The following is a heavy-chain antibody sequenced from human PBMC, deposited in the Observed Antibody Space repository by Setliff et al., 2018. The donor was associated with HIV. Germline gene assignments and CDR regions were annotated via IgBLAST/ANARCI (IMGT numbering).Heavy chain of an antibody. Sequence: PSETLSLTCTVSGGSISSHYWSWIRQPPGKGLEWIGSIYYNGITNYNPSLKSRVTVTVDTSKNQCSLKLSSVTAADTAVYYCARACYYGSTSYWEYFQHWGQGTLGTVSS. CDR3: ARACYYGSTSYWEYFQH. J-gene: IGHJ1*01. D-gene: IGHD3-22*01. CDR2: IYYNGIT. V-gene: IGHV4-59*11. CDR1: GGSISSHY.